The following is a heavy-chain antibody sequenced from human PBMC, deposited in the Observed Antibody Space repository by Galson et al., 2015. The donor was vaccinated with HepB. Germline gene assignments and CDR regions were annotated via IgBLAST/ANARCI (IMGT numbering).Heavy chain of an antibody. CDR1: GFTFSNYW. Sequence: SLRLSCAASGFTFSNYWMHWVRQGPGKGLVWVSGISADGSGTNYADSVKGRFTISRDNARNTLYLQMNSLRAEDTAVYYCARYCGGGTCYSAGAQYGMDAWGQGTTVTVSS. CDR2: ISADGSGT. V-gene: IGHV3-74*01. J-gene: IGHJ6*02. CDR3: ARYCGGGTCYSAGAQYGMDA. D-gene: IGHD2-15*01.